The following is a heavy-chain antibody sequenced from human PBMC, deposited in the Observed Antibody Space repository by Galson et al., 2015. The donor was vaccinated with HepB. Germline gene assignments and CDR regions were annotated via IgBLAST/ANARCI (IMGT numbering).Heavy chain of an antibody. Sequence: SVKVSCKASGYTFTSYGISWVRQAPGQGLEWMGWISAYNGNTNYAQKLQGRVTMTTDTSTSTAYMELRSLRSDDTAVYYCARVDLVYAIPTVEVRDYWGQGTLVTVSS. CDR1: GYTFTSYG. CDR2: ISAYNGNT. J-gene: IGHJ4*02. CDR3: ARVDLVYAIPTVEVRDY. V-gene: IGHV1-18*04. D-gene: IGHD2-8*01.